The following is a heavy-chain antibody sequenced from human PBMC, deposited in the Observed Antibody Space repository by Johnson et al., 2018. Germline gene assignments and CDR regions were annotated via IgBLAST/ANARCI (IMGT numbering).Heavy chain of an antibody. CDR2: ISWNSGSI. CDR3: ALVGSYYSYGLDG. V-gene: IGHV3-9*01. J-gene: IGHJ6*02. Sequence: VQLVESGGGLVQPGMSLKLSCAGSGFTFDDFAMHWVRQAPGKGLEWVSGISWNSGSIGYADSVKGRFTVSRDNAKNSLYLQMNSRRAEDTAVYYWALVGSYYSYGLDGWGQGTTVTVSS. CDR1: GFTFDDFA. D-gene: IGHD2-15*01.